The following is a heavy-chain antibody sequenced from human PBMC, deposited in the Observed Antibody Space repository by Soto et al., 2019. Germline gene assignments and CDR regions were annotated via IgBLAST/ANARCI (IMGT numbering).Heavy chain of an antibody. J-gene: IGHJ4*02. V-gene: IGHV4-34*01. D-gene: IGHD3-3*01. CDR3: ARGPFRRYDFWSGYSFFDY. Sequence: SETLSLTCAVYGGSFSGYYWSWIRQPPGKGLEWIGEINHSGSTNYNPSLKSRVTISVDTSKNQFSLKLSSVTAADTAVYYCARGPFRRYDFWSGYSFFDYWGQGTLVTVS. CDR1: GGSFSGYY. CDR2: INHSGST.